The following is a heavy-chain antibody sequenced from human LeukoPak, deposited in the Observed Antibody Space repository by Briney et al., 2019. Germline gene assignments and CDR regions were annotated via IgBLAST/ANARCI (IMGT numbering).Heavy chain of an antibody. Sequence: SETLSLTCTVSGGSISSYYWSWIRQPPGKGLEWIGYIYYSGSTYYNPSLKSRVTISVDTSKNQFSLKLSSVTAADTAVYYCASGGDYGDYFDYWGQGTLVTVSS. D-gene: IGHD4-17*01. CDR1: GGSISSYY. V-gene: IGHV4-59*12. CDR3: ASGGDYGDYFDY. J-gene: IGHJ4*02. CDR2: IYYSGST.